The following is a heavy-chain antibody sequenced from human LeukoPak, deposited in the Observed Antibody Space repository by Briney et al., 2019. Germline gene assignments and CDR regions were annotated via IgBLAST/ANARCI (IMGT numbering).Heavy chain of an antibody. V-gene: IGHV3-23*01. D-gene: IGHD6-19*01. CDR2: ISGSGGST. CDR3: AKDSESYSSDR. J-gene: IGHJ5*02. CDR1: GGSFSHYY. Sequence: ETLSLTCAVYGGSFSHYYWSWVRQAPGKGLEWVSAISGSGGSTYYADSVKGRFTISRDNSKNTLYLQMNSLRAEDTAVYYCAKDSESYSSDRWGQGTLVTVSS.